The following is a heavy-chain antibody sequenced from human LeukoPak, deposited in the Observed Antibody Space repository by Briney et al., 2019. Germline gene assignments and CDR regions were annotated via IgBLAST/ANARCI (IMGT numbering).Heavy chain of an antibody. CDR3: ERDHGVVIVYFDY. Sequence: SETLSLTCTVSGGSISSSSYYWGRIRQPPGKGLEWIGNIYYSGSTYYNPSLESRVTMSLDTSKNQFSLKLSSVTAADTAVYYCERDHGVVIVYFDYWGQGTLVTVSS. J-gene: IGHJ4*02. V-gene: IGHV4-39*07. CDR2: IYYSGST. D-gene: IGHD3-3*01. CDR1: GGSISSSSYY.